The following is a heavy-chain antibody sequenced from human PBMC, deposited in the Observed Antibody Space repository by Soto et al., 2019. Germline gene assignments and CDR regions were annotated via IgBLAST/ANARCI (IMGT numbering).Heavy chain of an antibody. V-gene: IGHV1-24*01. Sequence: ASVKVSCKVSGYTLTELSMHWVRQAPGKGLEWMGGFDPEDGETIYAQKFQGRVTMTEDTSTDTAYMELSSLRSEDTAVYYCARVVVVVPAASSGGFYMDVWGKGTTVTVSS. CDR3: ARVVVVVPAASSGGFYMDV. D-gene: IGHD2-2*01. CDR2: FDPEDGET. J-gene: IGHJ6*03. CDR1: GYTLTELS.